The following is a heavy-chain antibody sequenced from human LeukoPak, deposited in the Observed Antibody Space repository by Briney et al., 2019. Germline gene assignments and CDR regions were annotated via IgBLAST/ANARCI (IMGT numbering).Heavy chain of an antibody. V-gene: IGHV3-21*01. CDR2: ITSGSSYI. CDR3: TRDYAPDLTGRLLYNRFDP. CDR1: GFTFSSYN. J-gene: IGHJ5*02. D-gene: IGHD3-9*01. Sequence: PGGSLRLSCAASGFTFSSYNMNWVRQAPGKGLEWVSSITSGSSYIYYADSVKGRFTISRDNSKNTLYLQTNILRPEDTAVYYCTRDYAPDLTGRLLYNRFDPWGQGTQVTVSS.